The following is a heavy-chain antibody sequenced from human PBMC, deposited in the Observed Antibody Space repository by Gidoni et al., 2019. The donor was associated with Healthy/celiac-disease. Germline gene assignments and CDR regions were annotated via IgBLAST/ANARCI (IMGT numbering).Heavy chain of an antibody. D-gene: IGHD5-12*01. CDR1: GFTFSSYA. CDR2: ISGSGGST. V-gene: IGHV3-23*01. Sequence: EVQLLESGGGLVQPGGSLRLSCAASGFTFSSYAMSWVRKAPGKGLAWVSAISGSGGSTYYADSVKGRFTISRDNSKNTLYLQMNSLRAEDTAVYYCAKDDGYSGYDYPMGGYYFDYWGQGTLVTVSS. J-gene: IGHJ4*02. CDR3: AKDDGYSGYDYPMGGYYFDY.